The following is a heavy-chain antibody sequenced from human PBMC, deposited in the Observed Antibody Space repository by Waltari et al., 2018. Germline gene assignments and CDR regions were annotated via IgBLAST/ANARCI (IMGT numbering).Heavy chain of an antibody. V-gene: IGHV1-69*12. D-gene: IGHD4-4*01. CDR3: ARANLQLGDYYYYGMDV. CDR1: GGTFSSYA. J-gene: IGHJ6*02. CDR2: IIPIFGTA. Sequence: QVQLVQSGAEVKKPGSSVKVSCKASGGTFSSYAISWVRQAPGQGLEWMGGIIPIFGTANYAQKCQGRVTITADESTSTAYMELSSLRSEDTAVYYCARANLQLGDYYYYGMDVWGQGTTVTVSS.